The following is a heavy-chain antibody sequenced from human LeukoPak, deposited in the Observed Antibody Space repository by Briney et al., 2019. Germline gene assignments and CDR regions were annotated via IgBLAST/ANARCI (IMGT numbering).Heavy chain of an antibody. J-gene: IGHJ3*01. CDR3: ARSRKLGDAFDL. CDR1: GFAVTNYW. D-gene: IGHD7-27*01. Sequence: GGSLRLSCAASGFAVTNYWMHWVRQTPGKGLEWVSRIKSDGISTRYAESVKGRFTISRDNARNALFLQMNLLTAEDWAVYYCARSRKLGDAFDLWGQGTMVTVSS. V-gene: IGHV3-74*01. CDR2: IKSDGIST.